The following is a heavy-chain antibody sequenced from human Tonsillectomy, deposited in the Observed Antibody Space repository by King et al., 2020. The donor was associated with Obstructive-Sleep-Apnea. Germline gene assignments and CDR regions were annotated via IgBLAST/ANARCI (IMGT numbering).Heavy chain of an antibody. Sequence: LQLQESGPGLVKPSETLSLTCTVSGGSISSSSYYWGWIRQPPGKGLEWIGSIYYSGSTYYNPSLKSRVTISVDTSKNQFSLKLSSVTAADTAVYYCARELGSYDILTGYYTDAFDIWGQGTMVTVSS. CDR1: GGSISSSSYY. J-gene: IGHJ3*02. CDR3: ARELGSYDILTGYYTDAFDI. D-gene: IGHD3-9*01. CDR2: IYYSGST. V-gene: IGHV4-39*07.